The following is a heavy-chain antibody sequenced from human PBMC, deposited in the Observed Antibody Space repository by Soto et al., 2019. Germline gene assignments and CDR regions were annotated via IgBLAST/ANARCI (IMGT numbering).Heavy chain of an antibody. CDR1: GGSISSGGYY. CDR3: ARGYSGYEGKFDY. J-gene: IGHJ4*02. CDR2: IYYSGSN. D-gene: IGHD5-12*01. V-gene: IGHV4-31*03. Sequence: SETLSLTCTVSGGSISSGGYYWSWIRQHPGKGLEWIGYIYYSGSNYYNPSLKSRLTISVDTSKNQFSLKLSSVTAADTAVYYCARGYSGYEGKFDYWGQGTLVTVSS.